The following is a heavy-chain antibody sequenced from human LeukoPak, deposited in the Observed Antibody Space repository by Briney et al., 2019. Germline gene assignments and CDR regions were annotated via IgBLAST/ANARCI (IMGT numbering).Heavy chain of an antibody. Sequence: PGGSLRLSCAASGFTFSSYAMSWVRQAPVKGLEWVSAISGSGGSTYYADSVKGRFTISRDNSKNTLYLQMNSLRAEDTAVYYCARDISRYGSGSYYIAYYFDYWGQGTLVTVSS. CDR1: GFTFSSYA. CDR3: ARDISRYGSGSYYIAYYFDY. D-gene: IGHD3-10*01. V-gene: IGHV3-23*01. CDR2: ISGSGGST. J-gene: IGHJ4*02.